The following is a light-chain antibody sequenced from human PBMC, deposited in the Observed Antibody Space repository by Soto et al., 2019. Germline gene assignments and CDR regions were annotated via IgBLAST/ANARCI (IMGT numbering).Light chain of an antibody. CDR3: QQYNNLPRT. CDR1: QSVSSN. V-gene: IGKV3-15*01. CDR2: GAS. Sequence: IVMTQSPATLSVSPGEGATHSCRASQSVSSNLVWYQHRPGQAPRLLIYGASTRATDIPARFSGSGSGTEFTLTISSLQSEDYAVYYCQQYNNLPRTFGGGTKVDIK. J-gene: IGKJ4*01.